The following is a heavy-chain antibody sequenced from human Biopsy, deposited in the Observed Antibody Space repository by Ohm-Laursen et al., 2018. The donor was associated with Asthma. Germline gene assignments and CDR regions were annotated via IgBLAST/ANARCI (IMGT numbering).Heavy chain of an antibody. CDR1: GYNFNTSD. CDR2: MNPKSGNT. CDR3: ARGLRQSNWFDP. V-gene: IGHV1-8*01. D-gene: IGHD6-19*01. Sequence: SVKVSCKASGYNFNTSDINWVRQAPGQGLEWMGWMNPKSGNTGFAQKFKGRVSLTRDSSTTTAYMELRSLRSDDTALYFCARGLRQSNWFDPWGQGTPLTVFS. J-gene: IGHJ5*02.